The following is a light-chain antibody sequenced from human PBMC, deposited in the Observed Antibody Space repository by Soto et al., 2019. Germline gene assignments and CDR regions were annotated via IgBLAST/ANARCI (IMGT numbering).Light chain of an antibody. J-gene: IGKJ2*03. V-gene: IGKV1-5*01. CDR2: DAS. Sequence: ILKTQSPSTLSASVGDRVTITCRASQSISSWLAWYQQKPGKAPKLLIYDASSLESGVPSRFSGSGSGTEFILTFSSLQFYNFTTFYCHPYNIHPSCFAQGPSLAI. CDR3: HPYNIHPSC. CDR1: QSISSW.